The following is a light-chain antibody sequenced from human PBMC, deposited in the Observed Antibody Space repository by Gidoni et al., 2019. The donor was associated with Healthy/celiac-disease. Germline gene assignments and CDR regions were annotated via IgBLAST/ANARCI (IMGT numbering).Light chain of an antibody. CDR3: QHYDNLPIT. CDR2: DAS. Sequence: DIQMTQSPSSLSASVGDRVTITCQASQDISNYLNWYQQKPGKAPKLLIYDASNLETGVPSRFSGSGSGTDFTFTISSLQPEDIATYYCQHYDNLPITFXXXTRLEIK. J-gene: IGKJ5*01. CDR1: QDISNY. V-gene: IGKV1-33*01.